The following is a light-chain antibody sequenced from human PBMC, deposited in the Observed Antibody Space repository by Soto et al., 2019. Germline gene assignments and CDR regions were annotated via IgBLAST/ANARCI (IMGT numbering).Light chain of an antibody. CDR2: EVS. J-gene: IGLJ1*01. CDR3: SSYTSSSTLNYV. Sequence: QSALAQPASVSGSPGQSITISCTGTSSDIGNHNYVSWYQQHPGKAPKLMIYEVSNRPSGVSNRFSGSKSGNTASLTISGLQAEDEADYYCSSYTSSSTLNYVFGTGTKVTVL. CDR1: SSDIGNHNY. V-gene: IGLV2-14*01.